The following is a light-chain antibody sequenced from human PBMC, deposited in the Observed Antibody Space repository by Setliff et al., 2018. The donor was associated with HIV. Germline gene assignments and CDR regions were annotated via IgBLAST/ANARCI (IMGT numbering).Light chain of an antibody. J-gene: IGLJ2*01. V-gene: IGLV2-23*02. CDR3: CSYVSGDTWI. CDR1: ATDVGSYES. CDR2: DVN. Sequence: QSALTQPASVSGSPGQSITISCTGSATDVGSYESVSWYQHHPGEVPKLIIYDVNKRPSGISNRFSGSKTGNSASLTISGLHTEDEADYYCCSYVSGDTWIFGGGTKVTVL.